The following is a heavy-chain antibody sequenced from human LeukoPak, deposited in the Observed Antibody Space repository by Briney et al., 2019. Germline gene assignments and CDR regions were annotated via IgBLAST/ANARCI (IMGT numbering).Heavy chain of an antibody. CDR1: GYTFTGYY. CDR3: AREGYDILTGYYCAFDI. CDR2: INPNSGGT. J-gene: IGHJ3*02. D-gene: IGHD3-9*01. V-gene: IGHV1-2*02. Sequence: ASVKISCKASGYTFTGYYMHWVRQAPGQGLEWMGWINPNSGGTNYAQKFQGRVTMTRDTSISTAYMELSRLRSDDTAVYYCAREGYDILTGYYCAFDIWGQGTMVTVSS.